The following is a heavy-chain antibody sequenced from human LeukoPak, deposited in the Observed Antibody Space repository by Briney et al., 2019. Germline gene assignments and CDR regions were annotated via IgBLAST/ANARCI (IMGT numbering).Heavy chain of an antibody. CDR2: INSDDSRT. V-gene: IGHV3-74*01. CDR3: AKGGVYGDYYFDY. Sequence: GGSLRLSCAASGFTFSAFWMHWVRQAPGKGLVWVSRINSDDSRTTYADSVKGRFTISRDNSKNTVYLQMNSLRAEDTALYYCAKGGVYGDYYFDYWGQGTLVTVSS. CDR1: GFTFSAFW. D-gene: IGHD4-17*01. J-gene: IGHJ4*02.